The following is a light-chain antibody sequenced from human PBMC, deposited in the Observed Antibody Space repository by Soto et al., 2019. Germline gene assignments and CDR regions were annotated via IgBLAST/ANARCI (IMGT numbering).Light chain of an antibody. J-gene: IGKJ5*01. Sequence: EIVMTQSPATLSVSPGERVTLSCRASQSIRNNLAWYQQKPGQAPRLLIDGASTRATGIPARFSGSGSGTEFALTISSLQSEDVAVYYCQQHNNWLTFGQGTRLEIK. CDR3: QQHNNWLT. CDR2: GAS. CDR1: QSIRNN. V-gene: IGKV3-15*01.